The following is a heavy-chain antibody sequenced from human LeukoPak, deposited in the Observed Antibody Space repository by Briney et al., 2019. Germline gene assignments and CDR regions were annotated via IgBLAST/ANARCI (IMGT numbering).Heavy chain of an antibody. J-gene: IGHJ3*02. CDR3: ARKAPYCGGDCLVGSISDAFDI. D-gene: IGHD2-21*01. CDR1: GFTFSDYY. Sequence: GGSLRLSCAASGFTFSDYYMSWIRQAPGKGLEWVSYISCSGSTIYYADSVKGRFPISRDNAKNSLYLQMNSLRAEDTAVYYCARKAPYCGGDCLVGSISDAFDIWGQGTMVTVSS. V-gene: IGHV3-11*01. CDR2: ISCSGSTI.